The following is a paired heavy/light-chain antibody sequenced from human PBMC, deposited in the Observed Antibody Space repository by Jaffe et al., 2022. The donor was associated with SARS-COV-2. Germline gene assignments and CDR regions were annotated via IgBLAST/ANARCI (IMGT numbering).Light chain of an antibody. V-gene: IGKV1-5*03. Sequence: DIQMTQSPSTLSASVGDRVTITCRASQSISSWLAWYQQKPGKAPKLLIYKASSLESGVPSRFSGSGSGTEFTLTISSLQPDDFATYYCQQYNSYSLSWTFGQGTKVEIK. CDR3: QQYNSYSLSWT. J-gene: IGKJ1*01. CDR2: KAS. CDR1: QSISSW.
Heavy chain of an antibody. CDR3: ARGGLLPYLDY. CDR1: GFTFSDYY. J-gene: IGHJ4*02. Sequence: QVQLVESGGGLVKPGGSLRLSCAASGFTFSDYYMSWIRQAPGKGLEWVSYISSSGSTIYYADSVKGRFTISRDNAKNSLYLQMNSLRAEDTAVYYCARGGLLPYLDYWGQGTLVTVSS. D-gene: IGHD3-16*01. CDR2: ISSSGSTI. V-gene: IGHV3-11*01.